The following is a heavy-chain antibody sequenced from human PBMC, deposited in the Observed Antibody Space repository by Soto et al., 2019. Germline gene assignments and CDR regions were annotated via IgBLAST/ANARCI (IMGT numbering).Heavy chain of an antibody. CDR2: IDPGDTYA. V-gene: IGHV5-10-1*01. D-gene: IGHD2-2*01. J-gene: IGHJ5*02. CDR1: GYTFTTFW. Sequence: GESLKISCTGFGYTFTTFWISWVRQMPGKGLEWMGRIDPGDTYATYSPAFQGHVTISADKATSTAYLQWSSLKASDTAMYFCARIYCTTTTCDSWFDPWGQGTLVTAPQ. CDR3: ARIYCTTTTCDSWFDP.